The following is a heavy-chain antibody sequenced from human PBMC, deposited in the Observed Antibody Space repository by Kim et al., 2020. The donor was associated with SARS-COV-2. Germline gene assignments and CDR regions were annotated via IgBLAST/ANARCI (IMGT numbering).Heavy chain of an antibody. Sequence: SVKVSCKASGGTFSSYAISWVRQAPGQGLEWMGRIIPILGIANYAQKFQGRVTITADKSTSTAYMELSSLRSEDTAVYYCAIPSAGNYYDSSGSDAFDIWGQGTMVTVSS. V-gene: IGHV1-69*04. J-gene: IGHJ3*02. CDR3: AIPSAGNYYDSSGSDAFDI. D-gene: IGHD3-22*01. CDR1: GGTFSSYA. CDR2: IIPILGIA.